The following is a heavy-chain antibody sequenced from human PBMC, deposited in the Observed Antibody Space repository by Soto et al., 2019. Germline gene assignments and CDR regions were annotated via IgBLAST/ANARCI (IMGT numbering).Heavy chain of an antibody. J-gene: IGHJ3*02. CDR2: ISYDGSNK. V-gene: IGHV3-30-3*01. CDR3: AREYSSSWDDAFDI. Sequence: GSLRLSCAASGFTFSSYAMHWVRQAPGKGLEWVAVISYDGSNKYYADSVKGRFTISRDNSKNTLYLQMNSLRAEDTAVYYCAREYSSSWDDAFDIWGQGTMVTVSS. D-gene: IGHD6-13*01. CDR1: GFTFSSYA.